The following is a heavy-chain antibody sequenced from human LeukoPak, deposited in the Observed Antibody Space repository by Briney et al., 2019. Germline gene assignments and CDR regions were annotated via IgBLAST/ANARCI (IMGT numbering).Heavy chain of an antibody. CDR3: AKAAGGLGYYYGMDV. Sequence: GGSLRLSCAASGFTFTSYAMSWVRQAPGKGLEWVSGISGRGGSTDYADSVKGRFTISRDNSKNTVYLQMNSLRAEDTAVYYCAKAAGGLGYYYGMDVWGKGTTVTVSS. V-gene: IGHV3-23*01. CDR1: GFTFTSYA. CDR2: ISGRGGST. D-gene: IGHD3-10*01. J-gene: IGHJ6*04.